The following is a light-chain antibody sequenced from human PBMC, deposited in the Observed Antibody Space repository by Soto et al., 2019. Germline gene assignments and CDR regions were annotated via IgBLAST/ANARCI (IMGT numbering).Light chain of an antibody. Sequence: EIVLAQSPGTLSLTTGERATLSCRASQTVISSSLAWYQQKPGQAPRLLIYDTSTRATGIPDRFSGSGSGTDFTLTINGLEREDFGVYYCQQYGSSPFTFGPGTKVDLK. V-gene: IGKV3-20*01. CDR3: QQYGSSPFT. CDR2: DTS. CDR1: QTVISSS. J-gene: IGKJ3*01.